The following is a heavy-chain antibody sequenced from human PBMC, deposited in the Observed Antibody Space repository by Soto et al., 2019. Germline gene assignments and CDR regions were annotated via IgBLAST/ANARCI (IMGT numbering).Heavy chain of an antibody. D-gene: IGHD6-19*01. CDR2: ISCSGGST. V-gene: IGHV3-23*01. CDR1: GFTFRSYA. J-gene: IGHJ4*02. CDR3: AKHEPSLDPKDFDY. Sequence: PGESLKISCEDSGFTFRSYAMSWVLHAPGKGLEWVSAISCSGGSTYYEDSVKGRFTISRDNSKNTLYLQMNSLRAEQTAVYYCAKHEPSLDPKDFDYWGQGTLVTVSS.